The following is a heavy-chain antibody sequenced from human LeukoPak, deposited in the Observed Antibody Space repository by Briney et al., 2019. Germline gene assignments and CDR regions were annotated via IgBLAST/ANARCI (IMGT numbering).Heavy chain of an antibody. V-gene: IGHV4-4*07. CDR1: GGSISSYY. D-gene: IGHD2-2*01. J-gene: IGHJ5*02. Sequence: PSETLSLTCTVSGGSISSYYWSWIRQPARKGLEWIGRIYTSGSTNYNPSLKSRVTMSVDTSKNQFSLKLSSVTAADTAVYYCARVHCSSTSCYLSWFDPWGQGTLVTVSS. CDR2: IYTSGST. CDR3: ARVHCSSTSCYLSWFDP.